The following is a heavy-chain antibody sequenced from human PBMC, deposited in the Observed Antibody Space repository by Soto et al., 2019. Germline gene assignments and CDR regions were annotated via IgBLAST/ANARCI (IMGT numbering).Heavy chain of an antibody. D-gene: IGHD2-2*01. Sequence: QVQLVESGGGVVQPGRSLRLSCAASGFTFSSYGMHWVRQAPGKGLEWVAVISYDGSNKYYADSVKGRFTISRDNSKNTLYLQMNSLRAEDTAVYYWAKVPAAIHNWFDPWGQGTLVAVSS. V-gene: IGHV3-30*18. CDR3: AKVPAAIHNWFDP. CDR2: ISYDGSNK. J-gene: IGHJ5*02. CDR1: GFTFSSYG.